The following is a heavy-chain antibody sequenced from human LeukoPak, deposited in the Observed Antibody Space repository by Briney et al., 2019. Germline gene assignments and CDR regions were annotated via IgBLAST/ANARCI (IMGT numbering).Heavy chain of an antibody. Sequence: GGSLRLSCAVSGFTVSVSAVHWVRQAPGKGLEWVAGIRRDGGTFGYADSVKGRFTITRDSAKNSLYLKMNSLRPEDTSFYFCATGQAGMGVFNYWGRRMLLTLS. D-gene: IGHD6-19*01. CDR3: ATGQAGMGVFNY. CDR2: IRRDGGTF. V-gene: IGHV3-9*01. CDR1: GFTVSVSA. J-gene: IGHJ4*01.